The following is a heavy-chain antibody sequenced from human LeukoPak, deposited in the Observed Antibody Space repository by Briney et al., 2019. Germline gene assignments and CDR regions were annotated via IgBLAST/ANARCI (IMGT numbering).Heavy chain of an antibody. CDR2: LNPNTLVT. V-gene: IGHV1-2*02. CDR3: ARKAVGRDGMDV. D-gene: IGHD3-10*01. J-gene: IGHJ6*02. Sequence: ASVKVSCRASGYTFTDYYMHWVRQAPGQGLEWMGWLNPNTLVTKYAQHFQGRVSMTWDTSISTGYMDLHSLTSDDTAVYYCARKAVGRDGMDVWGQGPTVTVS. CDR1: GYTFTDYY.